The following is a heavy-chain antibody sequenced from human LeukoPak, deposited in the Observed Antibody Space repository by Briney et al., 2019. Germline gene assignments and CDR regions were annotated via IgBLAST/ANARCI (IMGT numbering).Heavy chain of an antibody. CDR1: GGSISSYY. Sequence: NPSETLSLTCSVSGGSISSYYCICIRQPPGKGVEWIGYIYYSGSTNYNPSLKSRVTISVDTSKNQFSLKLSSVTAADTAVYYCARCGDGYESYYFDYWGQGTLVTVSS. V-gene: IGHV4-59*08. CDR2: IYYSGST. J-gene: IGHJ4*02. CDR3: ARCGDGYESYYFDY. D-gene: IGHD5-24*01.